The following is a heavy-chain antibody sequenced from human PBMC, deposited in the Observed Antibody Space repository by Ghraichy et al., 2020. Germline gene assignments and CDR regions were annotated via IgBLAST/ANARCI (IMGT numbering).Heavy chain of an antibody. Sequence: ETLSLTCAASGFTFSTYWMTWVRQAPGKGLECVAKINQDGSEKSYMDSVKGRFTISRDNAKNSLFLQLNSLRAEDTAFYYCARDPEFSAFDIWGQGTVVTVSS. D-gene: IGHD2/OR15-2a*01. J-gene: IGHJ3*02. V-gene: IGHV3-7*03. CDR3: ARDPEFSAFDI. CDR2: INQDGSEK. CDR1: GFTFSTYW.